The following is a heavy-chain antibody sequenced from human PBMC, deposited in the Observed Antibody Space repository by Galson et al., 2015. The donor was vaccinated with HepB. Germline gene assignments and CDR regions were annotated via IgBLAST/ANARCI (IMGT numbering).Heavy chain of an antibody. V-gene: IGHV3-49*03. CDR2: IRNKTYGGTT. CDR3: TRDRYYDSSGYCYFEY. J-gene: IGHJ4*02. Sequence: SLRLSCAVSGFTFGDYVMSWFRQAPGKGLEWVGFIRNKTYGGTTEYAASVKGRFTISRDDSKSIAYLQMNSLKTEDTAVYYCTRDRYYDSSGYCYFEYWGQGTLVTVSS. CDR1: GFTFGDYV. D-gene: IGHD3-22*01.